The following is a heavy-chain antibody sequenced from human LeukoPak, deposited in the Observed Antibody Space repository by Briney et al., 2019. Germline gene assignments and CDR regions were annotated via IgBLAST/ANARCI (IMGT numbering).Heavy chain of an antibody. V-gene: IGHV3-7*03. D-gene: IGHD1-26*01. Sequence: GGSLRLSCAASGFTFSSYWMSWVRQAPGKGLEWVANINKDGGEKYYVDSVKGRFTISRDNAKNSLYLQMNGLRADDTAVYYCVKDSPPRYSGSPPAYRGQGTLVTVSS. CDR3: VKDSPPRYSGSPPAY. CDR1: GFTFSSYW. J-gene: IGHJ4*02. CDR2: INKDGGEK.